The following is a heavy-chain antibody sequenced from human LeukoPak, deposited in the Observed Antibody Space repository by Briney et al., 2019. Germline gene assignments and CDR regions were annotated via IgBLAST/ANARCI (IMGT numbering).Heavy chain of an antibody. J-gene: IGHJ4*02. Sequence: GGSLRLSCAASGFTFADWYMSWIRQAPGKGLEWVAFIWFDGSNQYYADSVRGRFTISRDNSNNMLYLQMNSLRVEDTAVYFCARDVHYYGTGWKYYFEYWGQGALVTVSS. D-gene: IGHD6-19*01. CDR2: IWFDGSNQ. CDR1: GFTFADWY. CDR3: ARDVHYYGTGWKYYFEY. V-gene: IGHV3-33*08.